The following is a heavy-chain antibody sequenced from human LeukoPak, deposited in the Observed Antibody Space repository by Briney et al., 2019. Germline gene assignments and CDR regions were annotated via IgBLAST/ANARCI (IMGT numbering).Heavy chain of an antibody. D-gene: IGHD3-3*01. J-gene: IGHJ6*03. CDR2: IIPIFGTA. CDR3: ARGQKLLEWLPGPYYYYYMDV. CDR1: GGTFSSYA. Sequence: ASVKVSCKASGGTFSSYAISWVRQAPGQGLEWMGGIIPIFGTANYAQKFQGRVTITTDESTSTAYMELSSLRSEDTAVYYYARGQKLLEWLPGPYYYYYMDVWGKGTTVTVSS. V-gene: IGHV1-69*05.